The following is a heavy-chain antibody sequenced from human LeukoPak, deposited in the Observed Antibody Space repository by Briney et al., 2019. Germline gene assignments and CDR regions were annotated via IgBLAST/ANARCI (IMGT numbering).Heavy chain of an antibody. J-gene: IGHJ4*02. V-gene: IGHV3-64*01. CDR1: GVTFSNYA. CDR3: ARGGVVIEGATSIDY. CDR2: ISSNGGST. D-gene: IGHD1-26*01. Sequence: GGSLRLSCAASGVTFSNYAMHWVRQAPGKGLEYVSVISSNGGSTYFANSVKGRFTISRENSKNTLYLQMGSLRAEDMAVYYCARGGVVIEGATSIDYWGQGTLVTVSS.